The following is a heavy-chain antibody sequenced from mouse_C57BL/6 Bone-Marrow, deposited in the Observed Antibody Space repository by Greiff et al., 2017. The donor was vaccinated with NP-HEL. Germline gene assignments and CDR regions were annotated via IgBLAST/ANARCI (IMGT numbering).Heavy chain of an antibody. CDR2: IYPGSGST. D-gene: IGHD2-4*01. V-gene: IGHV1-55*01. Sequence: QVQLQQSGAELVKPGASVKMSCKASGYTFTSYWITWVKQRPGQGLEWIGDIYPGSGSTNYNEKFKSKATLTVDTSSSTAYMQLSSLTSEASAVYYCARWNYDYGGYWGQGTTLTVSS. CDR1: GYTFTSYW. J-gene: IGHJ2*01. CDR3: ARWNYDYGGY.